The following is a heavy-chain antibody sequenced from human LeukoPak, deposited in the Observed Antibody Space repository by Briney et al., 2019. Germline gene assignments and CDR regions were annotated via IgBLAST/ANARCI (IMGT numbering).Heavy chain of an antibody. CDR1: GFTFSGYI. CDR3: ARDRDTAMRLDY. Sequence: GGSLRLSCAASGFTFSGYIMNWVRQAPGKGLEWVSYISSSGSTIYYADSVKGRFTISRDNAKNSLYLQMNSLRAEDTAVYYCARDRDTAMRLDYWGQGTLVTVSS. CDR2: ISSSGSTI. D-gene: IGHD5-18*01. V-gene: IGHV3-48*04. J-gene: IGHJ4*02.